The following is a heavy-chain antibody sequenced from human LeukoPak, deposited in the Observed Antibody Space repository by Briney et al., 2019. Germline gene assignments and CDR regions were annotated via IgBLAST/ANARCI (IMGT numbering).Heavy chain of an antibody. CDR3: ARGRGRGQAPTYYMDV. CDR1: GGSISSSSYY. CDR2: INHSGST. V-gene: IGHV4-39*07. Sequence: PSETLSLTCTVSGGSISSSSYYWGWIRQPPGKGLEWIGEINHSGSTNYNPSLKSRVTISVDTSKNQFSLKLSSVTAADTAVYYCARGRGRGQAPTYYMDVWGKGTTVTVSS. J-gene: IGHJ6*03. D-gene: IGHD3-10*01.